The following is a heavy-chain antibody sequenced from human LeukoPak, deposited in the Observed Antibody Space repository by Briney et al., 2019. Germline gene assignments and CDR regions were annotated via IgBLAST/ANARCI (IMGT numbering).Heavy chain of an antibody. J-gene: IGHJ4*02. CDR1: GYTYTSYD. D-gene: IGHD1-26*01. CDR2: MNPNSGGT. Sequence: ASVKVSCKASGYTYTSYDINWLRQATGQGLEWMGWMNPNSGGTNYAQRFQGRVTMTRDTSISTAYMELSRLRSDDTAVYYCARGYGGSYDWFDYWGQGTLVTVSS. CDR3: ARGYGGSYDWFDY. V-gene: IGHV1-2*02.